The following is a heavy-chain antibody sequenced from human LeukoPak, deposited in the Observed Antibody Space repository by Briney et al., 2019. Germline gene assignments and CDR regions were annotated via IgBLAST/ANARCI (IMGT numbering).Heavy chain of an antibody. CDR1: GYSFTSYW. Sequence: GESLKISCKGSGYSFTSYWSGWVRQMPGKGLEWMGIIYPGDSDTRYSPSFQGQVTISADKSISTAYLQWSSLKASDTAMYYCARVSYDSSGYYDAFDIWGQGTMVTVSS. V-gene: IGHV5-51*01. D-gene: IGHD3-22*01. CDR3: ARVSYDSSGYYDAFDI. J-gene: IGHJ3*02. CDR2: IYPGDSDT.